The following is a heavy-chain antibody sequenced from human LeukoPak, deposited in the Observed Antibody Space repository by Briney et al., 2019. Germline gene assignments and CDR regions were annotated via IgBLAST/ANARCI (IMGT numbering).Heavy chain of an antibody. CDR1: GDSTSSDRYY. CDR2: IYYSGST. V-gene: IGHV4-39*01. J-gene: IGHJ4*02. Sequence: SETLSLTCTISGDSTSSDRYYGGWVRQPPGKGLGWIGNIYYSGSTYYNPSLKSRVTMSVDTSKNQFFLKLNSVTAADMAVYYCARGRPYTGGYHLDYWGQGTLVTVSP. CDR3: ARGRPYTGGYHLDY. D-gene: IGHD1-26*01.